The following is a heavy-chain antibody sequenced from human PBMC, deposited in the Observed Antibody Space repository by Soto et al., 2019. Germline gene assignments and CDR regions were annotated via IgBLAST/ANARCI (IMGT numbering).Heavy chain of an antibody. CDR1: GGSISSSNW. Sequence: XEGLSLTCAVSGGSISSSNWWSWFRQPPGKGLEWIGEIYHSGSTNYNPSLKSRVTISVDKSKNQFSLKLSSVTAADTAVYYCARDPLRDYYDSSGALFDYWGQGTLVTVSS. CDR3: ARDPLRDYYDSSGALFDY. J-gene: IGHJ4*02. D-gene: IGHD3-22*01. V-gene: IGHV4-4*02. CDR2: IYHSGST.